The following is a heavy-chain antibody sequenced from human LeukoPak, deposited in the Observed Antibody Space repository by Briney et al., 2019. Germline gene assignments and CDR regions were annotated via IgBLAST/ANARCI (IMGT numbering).Heavy chain of an antibody. D-gene: IGHD3-10*01. CDR2: IRYDGSNK. V-gene: IGHV3-30*02. CDR3: AKDMQTLLWFGELLSYPDY. CDR1: EFTFSSYG. Sequence: GGSLRLSCAASEFTFSSYGMHWVRQAPGKGLEWVAFIRYDGSNKYYADSVKGRFTISRDNSKNTLYLQMNSLRAEDTAVYYCAKDMQTLLWFGELLSYPDYWGQGTLVTVSS. J-gene: IGHJ4*02.